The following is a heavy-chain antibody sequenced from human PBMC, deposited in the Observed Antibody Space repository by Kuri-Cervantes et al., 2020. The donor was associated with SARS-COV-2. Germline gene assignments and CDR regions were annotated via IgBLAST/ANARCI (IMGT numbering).Heavy chain of an antibody. V-gene: IGHV1-2*02. CDR3: GLLRFFDWLSPFDF. D-gene: IGHD3-9*01. CDR1: GYTFSDSY. Sequence: ASVKVSCKASGYTFSDSYIHWVRQAPGQGLEWMGWIAPNSGGTKYAQKFQDRVTMTRDTSTSSVYMELTRLRSDDTAVYFCGLLRFFDWLSPFDFWGQGTLVTVSS. CDR2: IAPNSGGT. J-gene: IGHJ4*02.